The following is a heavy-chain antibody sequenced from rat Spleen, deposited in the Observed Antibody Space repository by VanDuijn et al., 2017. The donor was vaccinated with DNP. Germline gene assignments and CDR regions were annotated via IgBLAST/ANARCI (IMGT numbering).Heavy chain of an antibody. V-gene: IGHV3-1*01. D-gene: IGHD1-9*01. Sequence: EVQLQESGPGLVKPSQSLSLTCSVTGYSITSNYWGWIRKLPGNKMEWMGYICYSGSTSYNPSLKSRISITRDTSKNQFFLQLNSVTTEDTATYYCARWNGYKKYFDYWGQGVMVTVSS. J-gene: IGHJ2*01. CDR2: ICYSGST. CDR3: ARWNGYKKYFDY. CDR1: GYSITSNY.